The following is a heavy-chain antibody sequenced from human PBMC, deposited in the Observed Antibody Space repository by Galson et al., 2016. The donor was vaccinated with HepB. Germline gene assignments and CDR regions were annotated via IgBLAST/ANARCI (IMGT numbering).Heavy chain of an antibody. CDR2: IATAINAANT. CDR1: GIPFSISA. D-gene: IGHD3-22*01. CDR3: AKDYDSSGHYEGD. Sequence: SLRLSCAASGIPFSISAMNWFRQAPGKELEWVSTIATAINAANTHYADSVNGRFTISRDDSNSILYVPMSSLRAEDTAVYYCAKDYDSSGHYEGDWGQGTLVTVSP. J-gene: IGHJ4*02. V-gene: IGHV3-23*01.